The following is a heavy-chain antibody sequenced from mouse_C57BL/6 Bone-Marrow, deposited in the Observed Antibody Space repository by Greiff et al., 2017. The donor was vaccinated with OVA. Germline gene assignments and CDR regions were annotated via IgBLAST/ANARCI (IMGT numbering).Heavy chain of an antibody. D-gene: IGHD2-5*01. Sequence: VQRVESGAELARPGASVKLSCKASGYTFTSYGISWVKQRTGQGLEWIGEIYPRSGNTYYNEKFKGKATLTADKSSSTAYMELRSLTSEDSAVYFCHSNWFAYWGQGTLVTVSA. CDR1: GYTFTSYG. V-gene: IGHV1-81*01. J-gene: IGHJ3*01. CDR2: IYPRSGNT. CDR3: HSNWFAY.